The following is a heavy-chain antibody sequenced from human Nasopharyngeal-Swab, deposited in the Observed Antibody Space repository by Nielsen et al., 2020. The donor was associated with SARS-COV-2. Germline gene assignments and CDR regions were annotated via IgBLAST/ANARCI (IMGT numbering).Heavy chain of an antibody. Sequence: GWSLRLSCAASGFTFSSYWMSWVRQAPGKGLEWVANIKQDGSEKYYVDSVKGRFTISRDNAKNSLYLQMNSLRAEDTAVYYCAREEITMVRGVIILDWFDPWGQGTLVTVSS. D-gene: IGHD3-10*01. CDR1: GFTFSSYW. CDR3: AREEITMVRGVIILDWFDP. J-gene: IGHJ5*02. V-gene: IGHV3-7*01. CDR2: IKQDGSEK.